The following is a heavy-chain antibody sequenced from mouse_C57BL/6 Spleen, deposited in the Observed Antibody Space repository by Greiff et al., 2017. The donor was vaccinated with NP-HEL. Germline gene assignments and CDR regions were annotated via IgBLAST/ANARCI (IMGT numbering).Heavy chain of an antibody. V-gene: IGHV1-53*01. CDR1: GYTFTSYW. CDR3: ARWGLLRYAWFAY. D-gene: IGHD1-1*01. Sequence: QVHVKQPGTELVKPGASVKLSCKASGYTFTSYWMHWVKQRPGQGLEWIGNINPSNGGTNYNEKFKSKATLTVDKSSSTAYMQLSSLTSEDSAVYYCARWGLLRYAWFAYWGQGTLVTVSA. J-gene: IGHJ3*01. CDR2: INPSNGGT.